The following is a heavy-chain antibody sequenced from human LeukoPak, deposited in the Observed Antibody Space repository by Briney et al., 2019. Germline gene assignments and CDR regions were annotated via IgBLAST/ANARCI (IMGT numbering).Heavy chain of an antibody. Sequence: GGSLRLSCSGSGFTFSSYAMSWVRQAPGKGMEWVSAISDSGDSTYYAVSVKGRFTISRDNSKNTLYLQMNSLRAEDTAVYYCAKSSLGDTGAYQYYFDYWGQGTLVTVSS. D-gene: IGHD2-8*02. CDR2: ISDSGDST. CDR3: AKSSLGDTGAYQYYFDY. CDR1: GFTFSSYA. J-gene: IGHJ4*02. V-gene: IGHV3-23*01.